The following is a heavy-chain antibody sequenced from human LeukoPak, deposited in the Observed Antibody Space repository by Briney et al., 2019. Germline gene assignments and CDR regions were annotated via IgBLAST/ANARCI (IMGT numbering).Heavy chain of an antibody. CDR3: ARDSPHYYDSSGYWFDP. J-gene: IGHJ5*02. CDR1: GFTFSSYW. D-gene: IGHD3-22*01. CDR2: IKQDGRDK. Sequence: GGSLRLSCAASGFTFSSYWMSWVRQAPGKGLEWVANIKQDGRDKYYVDSVKGRFTISRDNAKNSLYLQMNSLRAEDTAVCYCARDSPHYYDSSGYWFDPWGQGTLVTVSS. V-gene: IGHV3-7*01.